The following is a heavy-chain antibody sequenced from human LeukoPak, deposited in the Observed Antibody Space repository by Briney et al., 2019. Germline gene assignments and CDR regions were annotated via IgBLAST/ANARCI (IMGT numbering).Heavy chain of an antibody. Sequence: GGSLRLSCAASGFTFSSYSMNWVRQAPGKGLEWVSSISSSSSYIYYADSVKGRFTISRDNAKNSLYLQMNSLRAEDTAVYYCARGGIFGVVKKIKNYFDYWGQGTLVTVSS. CDR2: ISSSSSYI. D-gene: IGHD3-3*01. V-gene: IGHV3-21*01. CDR3: ARGGIFGVVKKIKNYFDY. CDR1: GFTFSSYS. J-gene: IGHJ4*02.